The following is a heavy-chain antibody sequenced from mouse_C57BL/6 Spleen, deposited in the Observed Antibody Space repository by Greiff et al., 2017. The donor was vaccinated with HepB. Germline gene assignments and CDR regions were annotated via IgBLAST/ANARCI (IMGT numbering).Heavy chain of an antibody. CDR1: GYTFTDYE. J-gene: IGHJ1*03. CDR3: TRRDGSSYWYVDV. CDR2: IDPETGGT. Sequence: VQLQQSGAELVRPGASVTLSCKASGYTFTDYEMHWVKQTPVHGLEWIGAIDPETGGTAYNQKFKGQAILTADKASSTAYMELRSLTSEDSAVYYCTRRDGSSYWYVDVWGTGTTVTVSS. V-gene: IGHV1-15*01. D-gene: IGHD1-1*01.